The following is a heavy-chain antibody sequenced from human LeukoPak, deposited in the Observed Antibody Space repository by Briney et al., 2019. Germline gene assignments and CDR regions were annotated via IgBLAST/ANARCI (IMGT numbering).Heavy chain of an antibody. CDR2: IQYDGSNE. D-gene: IGHD2-15*01. CDR3: AKDRCSNGICCYYYYMDV. J-gene: IGHJ6*03. Sequence: GGSLRLSCAASGFTFSSYGMHWVRQAPGKGLEWVAYIQYDGSNEQYADSVKGRFSISRDSSKNILYLQMNSLRAEDTAVYYCAKDRCSNGICCYYYYMDVWGKGTTVTISS. CDR1: GFTFSSYG. V-gene: IGHV3-30*02.